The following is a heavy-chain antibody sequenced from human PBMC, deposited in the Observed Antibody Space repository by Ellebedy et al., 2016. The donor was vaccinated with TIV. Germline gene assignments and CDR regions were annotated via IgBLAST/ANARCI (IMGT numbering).Heavy chain of an antibody. J-gene: IGHJ5*02. V-gene: IGHV1-24*01. CDR1: GYTLTELS. D-gene: IGHD2-21*01. Sequence: ASVKVSCXVSGYTLTELSMHWVRQAPGKGLEWMGGFDPEDGETIYAQKFQGRVTMTEDTSTDTAYMELSSLRSEDTAVYYCATTYCGGDCYYWFDPWGQGTLVTVSS. CDR3: ATTYCGGDCYYWFDP. CDR2: FDPEDGET.